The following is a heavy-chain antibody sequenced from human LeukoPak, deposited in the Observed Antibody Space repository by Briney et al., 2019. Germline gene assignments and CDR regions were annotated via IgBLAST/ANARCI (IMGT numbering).Heavy chain of an antibody. CDR2: ISTDGKDK. J-gene: IGHJ4*02. V-gene: IGHV3-30*18. CDR3: AKDQKWGPADYYFDS. CDR1: GFTLSNYA. Sequence: GGSLRLSCAASGFTLSNYAMHWVRQAPGKGLEGVTVISTDGKDKKYADAVKGRFAISRDNSKNTLDLQMNSLRAEDTAVYYCAKDQKWGPADYYFDSWGQGNLVTVSS. D-gene: IGHD2-2*01.